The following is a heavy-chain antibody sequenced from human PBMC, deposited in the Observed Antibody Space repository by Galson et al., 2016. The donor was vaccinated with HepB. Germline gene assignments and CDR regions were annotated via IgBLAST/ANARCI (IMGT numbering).Heavy chain of an antibody. Sequence: CAISGDSVSSHSAAWNWFRQSPSRGLEWLGRTYYRSRWYNDYAISVKGRITVNPDTSKNQFSLQLNSVTPEDTAVYYCARDAPGDGTEIDFWGQGTLVTVSS. D-gene: IGHD6-19*01. J-gene: IGHJ4*02. V-gene: IGHV6-1*01. CDR3: ARDAPGDGTEIDF. CDR1: GDSVSSHSAA. CDR2: TYYRSRWYN.